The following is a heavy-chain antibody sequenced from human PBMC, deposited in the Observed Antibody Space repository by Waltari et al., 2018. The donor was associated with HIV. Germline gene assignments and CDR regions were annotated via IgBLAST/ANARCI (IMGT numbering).Heavy chain of an antibody. CDR3: AREGVIVGANGAGYFDL. J-gene: IGHJ2*01. CDR2: INTNTGNP. V-gene: IGHV7-4-1*02. D-gene: IGHD1-26*01. CDR1: GYTFTSYA. Sequence: QVQLVQSGSELKKPGASVTVSCKASGYTFTSYAMNWVRQAPGQGLEWMGWINTNTGNPTYSQGFTGRFVFSLDTSVSTAYLQISSLKAEDTAVYYCAREGVIVGANGAGYFDLWGRGTLVTVSS.